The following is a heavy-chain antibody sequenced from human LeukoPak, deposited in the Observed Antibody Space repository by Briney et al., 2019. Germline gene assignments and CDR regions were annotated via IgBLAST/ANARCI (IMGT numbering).Heavy chain of an antibody. J-gene: IGHJ2*01. Sequence: KPSETLSLTCDVSGYSISSGYYWGWIRQPPGKGLEWIGSIYHSGSTYYNSSLKTRVTISVDTSKNQFSLKLTSMTAADTAVYYCARGVGYYDSSGYYHNWEFDLWGRGTLVTVSS. CDR3: ARGVGYYDSSGYYHNWEFDL. V-gene: IGHV4-38-2*01. CDR1: GYSISSGYY. D-gene: IGHD3-22*01. CDR2: IYHSGST.